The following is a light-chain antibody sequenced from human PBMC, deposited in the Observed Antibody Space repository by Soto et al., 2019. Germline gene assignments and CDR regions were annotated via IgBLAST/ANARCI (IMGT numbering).Light chain of an antibody. V-gene: IGLV1-40*01. CDR1: SSNIGAGYD. CDR2: NNT. CDR3: QSYDSSLSAVV. J-gene: IGLJ2*01. Sequence: QSVLTQPPSVSGAPGQRVTISCTGSSSNIGAGYDVHWYQQLPGTAPKLLIHNNTNRPSGVPDRFSGSKSGTSASLAITGLQAEDEADYYCQSYDSSLSAVVFGGGTQLTVL.